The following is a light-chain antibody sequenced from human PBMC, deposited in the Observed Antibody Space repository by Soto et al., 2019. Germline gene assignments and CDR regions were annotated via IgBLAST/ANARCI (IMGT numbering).Light chain of an antibody. Sequence: DIQMTQSPSSLSASVGDRVTITCQASQDIKNYLNWYQQKPGKAPKLLIYDASKWETGVPSRFSGGGSGTDFTFTISSLQPEDIGIYYCQRGTFGGGTKVEIK. V-gene: IGKV1-33*01. J-gene: IGKJ4*01. CDR2: DAS. CDR1: QDIKNY. CDR3: QRGT.